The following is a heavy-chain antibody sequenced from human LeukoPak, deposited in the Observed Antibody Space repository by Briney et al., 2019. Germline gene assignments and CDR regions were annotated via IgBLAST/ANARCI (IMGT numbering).Heavy chain of an antibody. CDR1: GGSFSGYY. Sequence: SETLSLTCAVYGGSFSGYYWSWIRQPPGKGLEWIGEINHSGSTNYNPSLKSRVTISVDTSKNQFSLKLSSVTAADTAVYYCARGQLVPAAKKRDYYYSMDVWGKGTTVTVSS. CDR2: INHSGST. CDR3: ARGQLVPAAKKRDYYYSMDV. D-gene: IGHD2-2*01. J-gene: IGHJ6*04. V-gene: IGHV4-34*01.